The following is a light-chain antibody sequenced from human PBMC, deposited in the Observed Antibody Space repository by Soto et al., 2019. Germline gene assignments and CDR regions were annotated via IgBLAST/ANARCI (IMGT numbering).Light chain of an antibody. CDR2: DVS. Sequence: QSVLTQPRSVSGSPGQSVTISCTGTSSDVGGYNYVSWYQQHPGKAPKLMIYDVSKRPSGVPDRFSGSKSGNTASLTISGLQAEDEADYYCCSYAGSYTHVVFGGGTKLPS. V-gene: IGLV2-11*01. CDR1: SSDVGGYNY. CDR3: CSYAGSYTHVV. J-gene: IGLJ2*01.